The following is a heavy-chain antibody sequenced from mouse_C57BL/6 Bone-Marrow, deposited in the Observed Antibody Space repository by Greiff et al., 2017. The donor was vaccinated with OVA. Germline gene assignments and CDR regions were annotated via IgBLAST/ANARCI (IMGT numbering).Heavy chain of an antibody. Sequence: QVQLQQSGPELVKPGASVKLSCKASGYTFTSYDISWVKQRPGQGLEWIGWIYPRDGSTKYNEKFKGKATLTVDTSSSTAYMELHSLTSEDSAVYFCARGDGYYDWYFDVWGTGTTVTVSS. D-gene: IGHD2-3*01. J-gene: IGHJ1*03. CDR1: GYTFTSYD. CDR3: ARGDGYYDWYFDV. V-gene: IGHV1-85*01. CDR2: IYPRDGST.